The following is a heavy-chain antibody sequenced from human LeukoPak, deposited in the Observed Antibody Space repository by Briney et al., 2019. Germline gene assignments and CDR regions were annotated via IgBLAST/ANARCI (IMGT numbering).Heavy chain of an antibody. Sequence: ASVKVSCKASGYTFTSYYMHWVRQAPGQGLEWMGIINPSGGSTSYAQKFQGRVTMTTDTSTSTAYMELRSLRSDDTAVYYCARVSSSPDFDYWGQGTLVTVSS. CDR2: INPSGGST. V-gene: IGHV1-46*01. J-gene: IGHJ4*02. CDR3: ARVSSSPDFDY. D-gene: IGHD6-6*01. CDR1: GYTFTSYY.